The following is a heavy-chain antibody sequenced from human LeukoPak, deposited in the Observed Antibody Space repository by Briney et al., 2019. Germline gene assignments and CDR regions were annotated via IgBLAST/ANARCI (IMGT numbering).Heavy chain of an antibody. Sequence: SQTLSLTCAISGDSVSSNSAAWNWIRQSPLRGLEWLGRTYYRSKWKSDYAVFVKSRIIINPDTSKNQFILQLNSVTPEDTAVYYCTRGGGAFDIWSQGTTVTVSS. D-gene: IGHD3-16*01. CDR3: TRGGGAFDI. CDR2: TYYRSKWKS. J-gene: IGHJ3*02. V-gene: IGHV6-1*01. CDR1: GDSVSSNSAA.